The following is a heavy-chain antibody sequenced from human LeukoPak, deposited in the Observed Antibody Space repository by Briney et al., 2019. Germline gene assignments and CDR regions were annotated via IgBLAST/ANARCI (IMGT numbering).Heavy chain of an antibody. J-gene: IGHJ6*02. D-gene: IGHD5-18*01. V-gene: IGHV3-66*01. Sequence: GGSLRLSCAASGFTVSSNYMSWVRQAPGKGLEWVSVIYSGGSTYYADSVKGRFTISRDTSKNTLYLQMNSLRAEDTAVYYCARDWEYSYGNGMDVWGQGTTVTVSS. CDR2: IYSGGST. CDR3: ARDWEYSYGNGMDV. CDR1: GFTVSSNY.